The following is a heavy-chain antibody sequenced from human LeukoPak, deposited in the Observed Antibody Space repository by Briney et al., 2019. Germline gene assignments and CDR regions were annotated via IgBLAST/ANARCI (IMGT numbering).Heavy chain of an antibody. CDR2: INPSGGST. J-gene: IGHJ4*02. Sequence: ASVKFSCKASGYTFTSYYMHWVRQAPGQGLEWMGIINPSGGSTSYAQKFQGRVTMTRDTSTSTVYMELSSLRSEDTAVYYCARDRTIGYCSGGSCYFDYWGQGTLVTVSS. V-gene: IGHV1-46*01. CDR3: ARDRTIGYCSGGSCYFDY. CDR1: GYTFTSYY. D-gene: IGHD2-15*01.